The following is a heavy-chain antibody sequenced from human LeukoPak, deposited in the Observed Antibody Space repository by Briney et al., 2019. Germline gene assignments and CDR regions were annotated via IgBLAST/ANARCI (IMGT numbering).Heavy chain of an antibody. CDR3: ARQAVAGVSD. J-gene: IGHJ4*02. CDR1: GYSISSGYY. D-gene: IGHD6-19*01. Sequence: SETLSLTCAVSGYSISSGYYWGWIRPPPGKGLEWIGSIYHSGSTYYSPSLKSRVTISVDTSKNQFSLKLSSVTAADTAVYYCARQAVAGVSDWGQGTLVTVSS. CDR2: IYHSGST. V-gene: IGHV4-38-2*01.